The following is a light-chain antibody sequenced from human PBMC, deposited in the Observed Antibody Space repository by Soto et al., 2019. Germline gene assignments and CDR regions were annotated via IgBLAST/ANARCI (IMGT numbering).Light chain of an antibody. J-gene: IGKJ4*01. CDR1: QTVDKSY. CDR2: DAS. CDR3: QQYAHAPLT. V-gene: IGKV3-20*01. Sequence: EIVLTQSPDTLSLSPGERVTLSCRASQTVDKSYLGWFQQKPGQAPRLLIYDASRRATGIPDRFSGSESGTDFTLTISSLEPEDFAVYYCQQYAHAPLTFGGGTRVEIK.